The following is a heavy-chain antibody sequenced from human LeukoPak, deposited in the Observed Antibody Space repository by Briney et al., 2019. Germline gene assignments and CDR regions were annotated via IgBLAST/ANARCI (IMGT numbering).Heavy chain of an antibody. CDR3: ARVRGGNFDF. D-gene: IGHD3-10*01. CDR2: ISGRNYI. CDR1: GFTFSGYY. V-gene: IGHV3-11*05. Sequence: PGGSLRLSRAASGFTFSGYYMSWIRQAPGKGLEWVSYISGRNYITYADSVKGRFTISRDNAKNSLFVQMNSLRAEDTAVYYCARVRGGNFDFWGQGTLVTVSS. J-gene: IGHJ4*02.